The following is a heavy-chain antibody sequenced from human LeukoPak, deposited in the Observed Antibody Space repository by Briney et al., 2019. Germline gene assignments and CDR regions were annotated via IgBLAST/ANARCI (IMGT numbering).Heavy chain of an antibody. CDR3: ARDKRFEGDGFDY. J-gene: IGHJ4*02. CDR2: ISSSSSYI. Sequence: GGSLRFSCAASGFTFSSYSMNWVRQAPGKGLEWVSSISSSSSYIYYADSVKGRFTISRDNAKNSLYLQMNSLRAEDTAVYYCARDKRFEGDGFDYWGQGTLVTVSS. CDR1: GFTFSSYS. V-gene: IGHV3-21*01. D-gene: IGHD3-3*01.